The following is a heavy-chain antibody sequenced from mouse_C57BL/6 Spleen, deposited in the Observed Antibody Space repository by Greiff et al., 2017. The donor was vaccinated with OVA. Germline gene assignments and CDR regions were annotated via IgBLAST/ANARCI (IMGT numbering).Heavy chain of an antibody. CDR3: ASSYSNYGY. V-gene: IGHV1-81*01. CDR1: GYTFTSYG. Sequence: LQESGAELARPGASVKLSCKASGYTFTSYGISWVKQRPGQSLEWIGDIYPRSGNTYYNEKFKGKATLTADKSSSTAYMELRSLTSEDSAVYFCASSYSNYGYWGQGTTLTVSS. CDR2: IYPRSGNT. D-gene: IGHD2-5*01. J-gene: IGHJ2*01.